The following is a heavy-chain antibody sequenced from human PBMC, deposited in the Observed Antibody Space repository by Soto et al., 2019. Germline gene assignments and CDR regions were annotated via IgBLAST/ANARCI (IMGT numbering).Heavy chain of an antibody. CDR3: ASTTGCSSTSCYYYYYGMDV. D-gene: IGHD2-2*01. CDR1: GFTFSSYA. J-gene: IGHJ6*02. CDR2: ISHDGSNH. V-gene: IGHV3-30-3*01. Sequence: GGSLRLSCAASGFTFSSYAMHWVRQAPGKGLEWVAVISHDGSNHDYSDSVKGRFTISRDNTKNTLYLQMNSLRVEDTAVYYCASTTGCSSTSCYYYYYGMDVWGQGTTVTVSS.